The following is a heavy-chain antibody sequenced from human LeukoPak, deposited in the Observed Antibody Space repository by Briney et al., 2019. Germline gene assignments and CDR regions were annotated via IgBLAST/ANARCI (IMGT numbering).Heavy chain of an antibody. CDR3: ARDEVATISDY. CDR2: ISGSGSYI. CDR1: GFTFSNYN. Sequence: GGSLRLSCAASGFTFSNYNMNWVRQAPGKGLEWVSSISGSGSYIYYADSVKGRFTISRDNAKNSLFLEMNSLRAEDTAVYYCARDEVATISDYWGQGALVTVSS. J-gene: IGHJ4*02. D-gene: IGHD5-12*01. V-gene: IGHV3-21*01.